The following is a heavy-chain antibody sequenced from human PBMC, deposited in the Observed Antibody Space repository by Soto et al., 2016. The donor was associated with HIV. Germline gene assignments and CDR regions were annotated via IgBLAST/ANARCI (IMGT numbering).Heavy chain of an antibody. V-gene: IGHV3-43*01. CDR1: GFTFDDYT. CDR2: IGWDGVIT. D-gene: IGHD3-16*02. J-gene: IGHJ4*02. CDR3: AKDRKVMITFGGVIEN. Sequence: EVQFVESGGVVVQPGGSLRLSCAASGFTFDDYTMHWVRQAPGKGLEWVSLIGWDGVITYYADSVKGRFTISRDNSKNSLYLQMNSLRTEDTALYYCAKDRKVMITFGGVIENWGQGTLVTV.